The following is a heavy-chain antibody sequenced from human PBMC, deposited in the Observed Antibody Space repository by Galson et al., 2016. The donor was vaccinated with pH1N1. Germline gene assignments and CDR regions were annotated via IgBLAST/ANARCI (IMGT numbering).Heavy chain of an antibody. J-gene: IGHJ4*02. CDR1: GFTFTNYW. CDR3: ARSVGSGSAY. V-gene: IGHV3-7*03. D-gene: IGHD3-10*01. Sequence: SLRLSCAASGFTFTNYWMHWVRQAPGKGLEWVANIKQDGSEKYYVDSVKGRFTISRDNAKNSLYLQMNSLRAEDTAVYYCARSVGSGSAYWGQGTLVIVSS. CDR2: IKQDGSEK.